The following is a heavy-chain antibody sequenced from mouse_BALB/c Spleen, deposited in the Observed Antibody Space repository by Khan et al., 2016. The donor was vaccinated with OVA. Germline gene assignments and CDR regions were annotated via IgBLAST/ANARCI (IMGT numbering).Heavy chain of an antibody. J-gene: IGHJ3*01. CDR3: VRDGAYHRNDGWFAY. CDR2: INPSNGYT. CDR1: GYTFTSYT. V-gene: IGHV1-4*01. Sequence: QMQLEESGAELARPGASVKMSCKASGYTFTSYTIHWIKKRPGQGLEWIGYINPSNGYTNYNQKFKDKATLTTDKSSTTAYLQLSSLTSDDSAVYNGVRDGAYHRNDGWFAYWGQGTLVTFSA. D-gene: IGHD2-14*01.